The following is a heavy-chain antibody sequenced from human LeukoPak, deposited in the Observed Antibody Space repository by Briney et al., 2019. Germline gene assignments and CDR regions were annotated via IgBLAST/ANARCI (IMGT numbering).Heavy chain of an antibody. Sequence: GGSLRLSCAASGFPLSSYRMSWVRQAPGKGLGWVANIKEDGSEKYYVDSVKGRFTISRDNAKNSLYLQMNSLRAEDTAVYYCARDTSGADYWGQGTPVTVSS. CDR3: ARDTSGADY. J-gene: IGHJ4*02. CDR1: GFPLSSYR. V-gene: IGHV3-7*03. CDR2: IKEDGSEK. D-gene: IGHD1-1*01.